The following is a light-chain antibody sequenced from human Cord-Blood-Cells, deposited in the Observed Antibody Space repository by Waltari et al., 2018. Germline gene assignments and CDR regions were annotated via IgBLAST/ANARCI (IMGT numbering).Light chain of an antibody. J-gene: IGKJ4*01. CDR2: AAS. V-gene: IGKV1-39*01. Sequence: IQMTQSPSSLSASVGDRVTITCRASESISSYLNWYQQKPGKAPKLLIYAASSLQSGVPSRFSGSGAVTDFTLTISRLQSEDFATYYCQQSYSTPLTFGGGTKVEIK. CDR3: QQSYSTPLT. CDR1: ESISSY.